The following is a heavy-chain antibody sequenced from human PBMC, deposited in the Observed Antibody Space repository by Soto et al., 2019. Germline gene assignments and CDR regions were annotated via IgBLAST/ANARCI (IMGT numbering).Heavy chain of an antibody. CDR3: ARAGYSSSWSSFDYYGMDV. Sequence: PGESLKISCQGSGYSFTSYWIVWVRQMPGKGLEWMGIIYPGDSDTRYSPSFQGQVTISADKSISTAYLQWSSLKASDTAMYYCARAGYSSSWSSFDYYGMDVWGQGTTVTVSS. CDR2: IYPGDSDT. D-gene: IGHD6-13*01. CDR1: GYSFTSYW. V-gene: IGHV5-51*01. J-gene: IGHJ6*02.